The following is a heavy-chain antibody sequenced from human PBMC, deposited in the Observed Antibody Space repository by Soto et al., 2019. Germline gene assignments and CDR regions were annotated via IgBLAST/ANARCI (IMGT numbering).Heavy chain of an antibody. V-gene: IGHV2-5*02. CDR1: GFSLSTSGVA. CDR2: IYWDNDK. Sequence: QITLKESGPTLVKPTQTLTLTCTFSGFSLSTSGVAVGWIRQPPGKALEWLALIYWDNDKRYSPSLKSRLTITKDTSQNQVVLIMTALDPVDTATYYCTHRSSRYFHNWGQGTLVTISS. CDR3: THRSSRYFHN. J-gene: IGHJ1*01.